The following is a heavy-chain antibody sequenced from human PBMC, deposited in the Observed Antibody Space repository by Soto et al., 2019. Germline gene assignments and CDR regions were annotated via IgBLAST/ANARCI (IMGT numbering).Heavy chain of an antibody. V-gene: IGHV3-23*01. D-gene: IGHD6-25*01. CDR2: IGTTGGDT. Sequence: EVQLLESGGGLVQPGGSLRLSCAASGFTFSIYPMSWVRQTPEKGLEWVSTIGTTGGDTYYADSVRGRSTISRDDSKNTLYLQMSSLRAEESAVYYCAKSRVDSGRVDFDLWGRGTLVTVSS. CDR1: GFTFSIYP. CDR3: AKSRVDSGRVDFDL. J-gene: IGHJ2*01.